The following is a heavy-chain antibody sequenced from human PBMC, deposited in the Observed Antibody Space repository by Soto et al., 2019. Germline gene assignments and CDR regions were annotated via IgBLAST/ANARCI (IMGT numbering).Heavy chain of an antibody. CDR2: INAGNGNT. V-gene: IGHV1-3*01. J-gene: IGHJ4*02. D-gene: IGHD6-13*01. CDR3: ARCIAAAGTSIDY. Sequence: ASVKVSCKASGYTFTSYAMNWVRQAPGQRLEWMGWINAGNGNTKYSQKFQGRVTITRDTSASTAYMELSSLRSEDTAVYYCARCIAAAGTSIDYRGQGTLVTVSS. CDR1: GYTFTSYA.